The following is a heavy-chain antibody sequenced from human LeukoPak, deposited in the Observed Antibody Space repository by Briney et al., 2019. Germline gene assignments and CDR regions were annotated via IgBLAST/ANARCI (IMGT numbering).Heavy chain of an antibody. CDR3: ARVFSPGSYYDFDY. CDR2: IKQDGSER. D-gene: IGHD1-26*01. Sequence: GGSLRLSCAGSGFTFSNHWMSWVRQAPGKGLEWAANIKQDGSERYYVDSVEGRFTISRDNAKNSLYLQMNSLRAEDTAVYYCARVFSPGSYYDFDYWGQGTLVTVSS. CDR1: GFTFSNHW. J-gene: IGHJ4*02. V-gene: IGHV3-7*03.